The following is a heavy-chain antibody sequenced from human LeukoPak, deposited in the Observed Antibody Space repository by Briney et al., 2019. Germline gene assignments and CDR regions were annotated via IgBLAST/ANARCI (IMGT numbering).Heavy chain of an antibody. CDR1: CGSLGGYY. CDR2: INHRGST. J-gene: IGHJ4*02. CDR3: ERGIIYEAAAGFDY. Sequence: SETLSLTCAVYCGSLGGYYWSWIRHPPGEGREWIGEINHRGSTNYNPSLKTGVTISVDTSQNQFSVKLSSVSAADTAVYYCERGIIYEAAAGFDYWGAGTLVTVSS. V-gene: IGHV4-34*01. D-gene: IGHD6-13*01.